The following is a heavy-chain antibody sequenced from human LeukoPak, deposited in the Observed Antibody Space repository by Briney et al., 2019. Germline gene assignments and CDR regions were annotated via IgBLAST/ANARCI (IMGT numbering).Heavy chain of an antibody. CDR2: ISISSNTI. Sequence: GGSLRLSCAASGVTFSDQIMNWVRQAPGKGLEWVSYISISSNTIYYADSVKGRFTISRDNAKNSLYLQMNSLRDEDTAVYFCASGDCYFDNWGQGTLVTVSS. CDR3: ASGDCYFDN. D-gene: IGHD2-21*02. J-gene: IGHJ4*02. V-gene: IGHV3-48*02. CDR1: GVTFSDQI.